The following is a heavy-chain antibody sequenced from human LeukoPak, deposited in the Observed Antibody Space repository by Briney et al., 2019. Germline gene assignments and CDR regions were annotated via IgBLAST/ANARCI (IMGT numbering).Heavy chain of an antibody. CDR1: GDSVSSHSAA. CDR3: ARDSDYYASGTYHRVGFDP. D-gene: IGHD3-10*01. V-gene: IGHV6-1*01. Sequence: SQTLSLTCAISGDSVSSHSAAWNWIRQSPSRGLEWLGRTYYRSKWFNDYAVSVKSRLTINADTSKNQFSLQLNSVSPEDTAVYYCARDSDYYASGTYHRVGFDPWGQGTLVTVSS. J-gene: IGHJ5*02. CDR2: TYYRSKWFN.